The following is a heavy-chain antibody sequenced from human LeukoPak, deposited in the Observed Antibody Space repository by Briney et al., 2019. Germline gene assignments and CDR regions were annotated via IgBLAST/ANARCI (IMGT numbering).Heavy chain of an antibody. D-gene: IGHD3-10*01. CDR2: IWYDGSNK. CDR3: ARGPFYYGSGSYYIDY. CDR1: GFTFSSYG. Sequence: PGGSLRLSCAASGFTFSSYGMHWVRQAPGKGLEWVAIIWYDGSNKNYADSVKGRFTISRDNPKNTLYLQMNSLRAEDTAVYYCARGPFYYGSGSYYIDYWGQGTLVTVSS. J-gene: IGHJ4*02. V-gene: IGHV3-33*01.